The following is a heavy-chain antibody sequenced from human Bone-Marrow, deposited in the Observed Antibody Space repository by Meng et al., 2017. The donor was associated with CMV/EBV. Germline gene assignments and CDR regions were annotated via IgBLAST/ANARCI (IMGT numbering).Heavy chain of an antibody. CDR2: ISSSSSYI. CDR1: GFTFSSYS. Sequence: GESLKISYAASGFTFSSYSMNWVRQAPGKGLEWVSSISSSSSYIYYADSVKGRFTISRDNTKNSLYLQMNSLRAEDTAVYYCARDGIPSRDDAFDIWGQGTMVTVSS. V-gene: IGHV3-21*01. J-gene: IGHJ3*02. CDR3: ARDGIPSRDDAFDI. D-gene: IGHD1-14*01.